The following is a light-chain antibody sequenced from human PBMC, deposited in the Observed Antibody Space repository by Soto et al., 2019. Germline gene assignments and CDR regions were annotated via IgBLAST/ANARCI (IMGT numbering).Light chain of an antibody. CDR2: DAS. CDR3: QQYDNLSLFT. Sequence: DIQMTQSPSTLSASVGDRVTITCRASQSISSWLAWYQQKPGKAPKLLIYDASSLESGVPSRFSGSGSGTEFTLTISSLQPDDFATYYCQQYDNLSLFTFGPGTKVDIK. V-gene: IGKV1-5*01. CDR1: QSISSW. J-gene: IGKJ3*01.